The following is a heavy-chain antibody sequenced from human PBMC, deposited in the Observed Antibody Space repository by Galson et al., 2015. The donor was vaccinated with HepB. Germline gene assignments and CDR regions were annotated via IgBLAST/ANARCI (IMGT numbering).Heavy chain of an antibody. CDR1: GVTFSDYY. CDR2: ISSSSSYT. D-gene: IGHD3-22*01. CDR3: ARGRRLSSGPFDY. J-gene: IGHJ4*02. Sequence: SLRLSCAASGVTFSDYYMNWIRQAPGKGLEWVSYISSSSSYTDYADSMKGRFSISRDNAKNSLNLQMNSLRAEDTAVYYCARGRRLSSGPFDYWGQGTLVTVSS. V-gene: IGHV3-11*06.